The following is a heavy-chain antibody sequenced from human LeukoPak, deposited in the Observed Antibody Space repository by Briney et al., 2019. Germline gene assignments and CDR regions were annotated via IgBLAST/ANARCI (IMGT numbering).Heavy chain of an antibody. CDR2: IIPILGIA. CDR1: GGTFSSYA. CDR3: ARGPYCSGGSCYLGYFDL. D-gene: IGHD2-15*01. Sequence: ASVKVSCKASGGTFSSYAISWVRQAPGQGPEWMGRIIPILGIANYAQKFQGRVTITADKSTSTAYMELSSLRSEDTAVYYCARGPYCSGGSCYLGYFDLWGRGTLVTVSS. V-gene: IGHV1-69*04. J-gene: IGHJ2*01.